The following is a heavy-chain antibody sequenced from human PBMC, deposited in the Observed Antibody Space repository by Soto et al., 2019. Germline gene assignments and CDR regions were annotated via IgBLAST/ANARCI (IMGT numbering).Heavy chain of an antibody. J-gene: IGHJ4*02. V-gene: IGHV3-30*18. CDR3: AKDRMGAGVRGYFDY. D-gene: IGHD3-10*01. CDR1: GFTFSSYG. CDR2: IIYDGSTK. Sequence: QVQLVESGGGVVQPGRSLRLSCAASGFTFSSYGMHWVHQAPGKGLEWVAVIIYDGSTKYYADSVKGRFTISRDNSKSTLYLQMNSLRAEDTALHYCAKDRMGAGVRGYFDYWGQGTLVTVSS.